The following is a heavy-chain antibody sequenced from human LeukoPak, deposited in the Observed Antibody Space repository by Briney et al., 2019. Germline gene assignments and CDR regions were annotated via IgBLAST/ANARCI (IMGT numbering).Heavy chain of an antibody. J-gene: IGHJ6*02. CDR3: ARDSGNYHYDMDV. Sequence: GGSLRLSCATSGFTFSNAWMSWVRQAPGKGLEWVANIKQDGSEKYYVDSVKGRFTISRDNAKNSLYLQMNSLRAEDTAVYYCARDSGNYHYDMDVWGQGTTVIVSS. D-gene: IGHD3-10*01. V-gene: IGHV3-7*01. CDR2: IKQDGSEK. CDR1: GFTFSNAW.